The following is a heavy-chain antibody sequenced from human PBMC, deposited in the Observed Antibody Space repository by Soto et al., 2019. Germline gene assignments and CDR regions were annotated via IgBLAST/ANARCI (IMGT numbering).Heavy chain of an antibody. D-gene: IGHD4-17*01. Sequence: PLETLSLTCTVSGGSISSYYWSWIRQPPGKGLEWIGYIYYSGSTNYNPSLKSRVTISVDKSKNQFSLKLSSVTAADTAVYYCARRYGDQFDYWGQGTLVTVSS. CDR2: IYYSGST. J-gene: IGHJ4*02. CDR1: GGSISSYY. CDR3: ARRYGDQFDY. V-gene: IGHV4-59*01.